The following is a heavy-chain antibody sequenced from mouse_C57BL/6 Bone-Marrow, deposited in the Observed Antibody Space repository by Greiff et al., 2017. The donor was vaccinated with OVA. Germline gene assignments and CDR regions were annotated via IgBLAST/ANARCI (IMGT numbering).Heavy chain of an antibody. CDR3: ARRGYYDYAWCAY. CDR1: GFTFSSYG. V-gene: IGHV5-6*01. CDR2: ISSGGSYT. Sequence: EVQRVESGGDLVKPGGSLKLSCAASGFTFSSYGMSWVRQTPDKRLEWVATISSGGSYTYYPDSVKGRFTISRDNAKNTLYLQMSSLKSEDTAMYYCARRGYYDYAWCAYWGQGTLVTVSA. D-gene: IGHD2-4*01. J-gene: IGHJ3*01.